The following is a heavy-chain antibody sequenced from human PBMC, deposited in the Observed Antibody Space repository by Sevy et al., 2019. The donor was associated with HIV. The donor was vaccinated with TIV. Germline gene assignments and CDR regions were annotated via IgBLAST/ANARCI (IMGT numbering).Heavy chain of an antibody. CDR2: ISVYNGNI. V-gene: IGHV1-18*04. CDR3: ARRNSDNSGHYFDY. Sequence: ASVKVSCKASGLTFSNYGFSWVRQAPGQGLEWMGWISVYNGNINFAQKFQGRVTMTTDTSTTTAYMDLRSLRSDDTAVYYCARRNSDNSGHYFDYWGQGTLVTVSS. D-gene: IGHD3-22*01. J-gene: IGHJ4*02. CDR1: GLTFSNYG.